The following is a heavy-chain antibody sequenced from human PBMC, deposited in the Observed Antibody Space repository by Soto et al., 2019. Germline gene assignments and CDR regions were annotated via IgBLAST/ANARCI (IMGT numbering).Heavy chain of an antibody. J-gene: IGHJ4*02. D-gene: IGHD4-17*01. V-gene: IGHV4-34*01. Sequence: SETLSLTCAVYGGSFSGYYWSWIRQPPGKGLEWIGEINHSGSTNYNPSLKSRVTISVDTSKNQFSLKLSSVTAADTAVYFCAREFHGDNSSSFDYWGQGTLVPVSS. CDR3: AREFHGDNSSSFDY. CDR1: GGSFSGYY. CDR2: INHSGST.